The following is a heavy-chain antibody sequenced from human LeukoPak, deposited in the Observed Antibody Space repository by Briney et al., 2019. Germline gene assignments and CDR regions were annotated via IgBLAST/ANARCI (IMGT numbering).Heavy chain of an antibody. CDR3: ARMWGGYDAFDI. J-gene: IGHJ3*02. CDR1: GGSISSYY. Sequence: SSETLSLTCTVCGGSISSYYWSWIREPPGKGMEWIGYIYYSGSTTYNPSLKSRVTISVDTSKNQFSLKLSSVTAADTAVYYCARMWGGYDAFDIWGQGTMVTVSS. V-gene: IGHV4-59*01. D-gene: IGHD3-3*01. CDR2: IYYSGST.